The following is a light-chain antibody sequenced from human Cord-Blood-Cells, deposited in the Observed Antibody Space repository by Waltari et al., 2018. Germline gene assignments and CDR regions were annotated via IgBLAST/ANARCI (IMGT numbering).Light chain of an antibody. CDR3: CSYAGSSTVV. CDR1: SSDVGSYNL. J-gene: IGLJ2*01. V-gene: IGLV2-23*01. CDR2: EGS. Sequence: QSALTQPASVSGSPGQSITISCTGTSSDVGSYNLVSWYQQHPGKAPKLMIYEGSKRPSGVSKRFAGSNSGNTASLTISGLQAEDEADYYCCSYAGSSTVVFGGGTKLTVL.